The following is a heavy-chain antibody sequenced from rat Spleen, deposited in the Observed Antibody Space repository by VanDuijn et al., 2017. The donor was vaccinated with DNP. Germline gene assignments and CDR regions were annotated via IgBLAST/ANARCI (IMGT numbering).Heavy chain of an antibody. D-gene: IGHD1-11*01. CDR2: INNAGST. CDR1: GYSITSNY. CDR3: ARGLNYGGYKYYYWYFDF. Sequence: EVRLQESGPGLVKPSQSLSLTCSVTGYSITSNYWGWIRKFPGNKLEWMGYINNAGSTNYNPSLKSRVSITRDTSKNQFLLQVNSVTTEDTATYYCARGLNYGGYKYYYWYFDFWGPGTMVTVSS. V-gene: IGHV3-3*01. J-gene: IGHJ1*01.